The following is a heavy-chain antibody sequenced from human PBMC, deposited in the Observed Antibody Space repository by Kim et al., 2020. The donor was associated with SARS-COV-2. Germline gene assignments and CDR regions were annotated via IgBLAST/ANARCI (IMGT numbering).Heavy chain of an antibody. V-gene: IGHV3-66*01. J-gene: IGHJ4*02. Sequence: GGSLRLSCAASGFTVSSNYMNWVRQAPGKGLEWVSVINSGGGTEYADSVRGRFTISRDNSKNTVYLQMNDLRAEDTAVFYCAREDPSTDGHNYYWGQGTLVTVSS. CDR2: INSGGGT. D-gene: IGHD1-1*01. CDR3: AREDPSTDGHNYY. CDR1: GFTVSSNY.